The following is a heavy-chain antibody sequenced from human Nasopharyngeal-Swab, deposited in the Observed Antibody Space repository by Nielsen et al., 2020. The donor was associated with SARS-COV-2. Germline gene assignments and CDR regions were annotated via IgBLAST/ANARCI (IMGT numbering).Heavy chain of an antibody. J-gene: IGHJ5*02. CDR2: IYYSGST. D-gene: IGHD3-16*02. V-gene: IGHV4-59*01. Sequence: WIRQPPGKGLEWIGYIYYSGSTNCNPSLKSRVTISVDTSKNQFSLKLSSVTAADTAVYYCARGVVGNYDYVWGSYRYDNWFDPWGQGTLVTVSS. CDR3: ARGVVGNYDYVWGSYRYDNWFDP.